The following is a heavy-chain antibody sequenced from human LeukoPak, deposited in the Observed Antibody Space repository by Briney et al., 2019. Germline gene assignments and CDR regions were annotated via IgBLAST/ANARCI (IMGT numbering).Heavy chain of an antibody. CDR3: STAPSSIDI. CDR2: IKSKPDGGTT. CDR1: GFTFSNAW. J-gene: IGHJ3*02. V-gene: IGHV3-15*05. Sequence: GGSLRLSCVASGFTFSNAWMYWVRQAPGKGLEWVGRIKSKPDGGTTDYAAPVKGRFTMSRDDSKNTLYLQMTSLKTEDTAVYYCSTAPSSIDIWGQGTMVTVSS.